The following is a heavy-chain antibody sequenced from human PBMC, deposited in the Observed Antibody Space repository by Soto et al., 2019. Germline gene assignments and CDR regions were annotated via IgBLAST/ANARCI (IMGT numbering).Heavy chain of an antibody. Sequence: SLRLSSAASGFSFSDYHMSWIRQAPGKVLEWVSYISSSSSYTNYADSVKGRFTISRDNAKNSLYLQMNSLRAEDTAVYYCAREGVAPYYYYGMDVWGQGTPVTVSS. CDR1: GFSFSDYH. CDR3: AREGVAPYYYYGMDV. J-gene: IGHJ6*02. V-gene: IGHV3-11*05. CDR2: ISSSSSYT. D-gene: IGHD5-12*01.